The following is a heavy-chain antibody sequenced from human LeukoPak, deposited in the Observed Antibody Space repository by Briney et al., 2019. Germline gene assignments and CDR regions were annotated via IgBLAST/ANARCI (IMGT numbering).Heavy chain of an antibody. CDR2: IKQDGSEK. V-gene: IGHV3-7*04. CDR3: ARAYFDTSGSS. D-gene: IGHD3-22*01. J-gene: IGHJ5*02. CDR1: GFTVSSNY. Sequence: PGGSLRLSCAASGFTVSSNYMSWVRQAPGKGLEWVANIKQDGSEKYYVDSVKGRFTISRDNAKNSLYLQMNSLRAEDTAVYYCARAYFDTSGSSWGQGTLVTVSS.